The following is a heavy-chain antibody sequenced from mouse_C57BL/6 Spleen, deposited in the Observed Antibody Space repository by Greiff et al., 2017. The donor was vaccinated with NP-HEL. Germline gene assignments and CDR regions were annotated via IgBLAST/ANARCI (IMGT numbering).Heavy chain of an antibody. CDR3: ARTATVAYWYFDV. CDR1: GYTFTSYW. D-gene: IGHD1-1*01. J-gene: IGHJ1*03. V-gene: IGHV1-55*01. Sequence: QVHVKQSGAELVKPGASVKMSCKASGYTFTSYWITWVKQRPGQGLEWIGDIYPGSGSTNYNEKFKSKATLTVDTSSSTAYMQLSSLTSEDSAVYYCARTATVAYWYFDVWGTGTTVTVSS. CDR2: IYPGSGST.